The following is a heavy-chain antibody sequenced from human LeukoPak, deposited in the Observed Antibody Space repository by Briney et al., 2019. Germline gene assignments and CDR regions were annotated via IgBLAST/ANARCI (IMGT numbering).Heavy chain of an antibody. D-gene: IGHD5-18*01. CDR1: GVTFEDYG. CDR3: ARDLSGVAGCTYGRGIDY. V-gene: IGHV3-48*01. CDR2: ISSSSSSI. J-gene: IGHJ4*02. Sequence: GGSLRLSCVASGVTFEDYGMSWVRQAPGKGLEWVSYISSSSSSIHYADSVKGRFTISRDNAKNSLYLQMNSLRAEDTAVYYCARDLSGVAGCTYGRGIDYWGQGALVTVSS.